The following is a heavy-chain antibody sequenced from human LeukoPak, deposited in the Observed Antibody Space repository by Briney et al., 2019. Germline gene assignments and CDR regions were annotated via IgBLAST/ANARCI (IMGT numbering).Heavy chain of an antibody. D-gene: IGHD6-6*01. Sequence: PSETLSLTCTVSGGSISSNSYYWSWIRQPPGKGLEWIGYIYYSGSTNYNPSLKSRVTMSVDTSKNHFSLKLSSVTAADTAVYYCARDSSSGNWFDPWGQGTLVTVSS. CDR1: GGSISSNSYY. V-gene: IGHV4-61*01. CDR3: ARDSSSGNWFDP. CDR2: IYYSGST. J-gene: IGHJ5*02.